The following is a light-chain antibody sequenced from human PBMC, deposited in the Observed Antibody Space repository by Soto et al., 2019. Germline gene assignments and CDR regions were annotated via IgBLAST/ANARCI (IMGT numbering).Light chain of an antibody. V-gene: IGKV3-11*01. CDR1: QSVSSY. Sequence: EIVLTQSPGTLSLTPGERATLACRASQSVSSYLAWYQQKPGQAPRLLIYDASSRATGIPARFSGSGSGTDFTLTISSLEPEDFAVYYCQQRSNWPPITFGQGTRLEIK. J-gene: IGKJ5*01. CDR2: DAS. CDR3: QQRSNWPPIT.